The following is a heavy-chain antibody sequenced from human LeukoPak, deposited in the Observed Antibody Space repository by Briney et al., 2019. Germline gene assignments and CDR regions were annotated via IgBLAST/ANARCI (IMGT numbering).Heavy chain of an antibody. CDR2: IVVGSGNT. CDR1: GFTFTSSA. J-gene: IGHJ6*02. CDR3: AAATYGDYASGMDV. D-gene: IGHD4-17*01. V-gene: IGHV1-58*01. Sequence: ASVKVSCTASGFTFTSSAVQWVRQARGQRLEWIGWIVVGSGNTNYAQKFQERVTITRDMSTSTAYMELSSLRSEDTAVYYCAAATYGDYASGMDVWGQGTTVTVSS.